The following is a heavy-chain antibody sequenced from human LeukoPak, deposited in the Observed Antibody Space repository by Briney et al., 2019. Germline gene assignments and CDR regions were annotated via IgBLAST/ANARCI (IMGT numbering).Heavy chain of an antibody. CDR3: ARRAVGNSYYYSMDV. J-gene: IGHJ6*03. CDR2: MNLNSGNT. V-gene: IGHV1-8*03. D-gene: IGHD6-19*01. CDR1: GYTFISYD. Sequence: ASVKVSCKASGYTFISYDINWVRQVTGQGLEWMGWMNLNSGNTGYAQKFQGRVTITRNTSISTAFMELSSLRSEDTAVYYCARRAVGNSYYYSMDVWGKGTTVTVSS.